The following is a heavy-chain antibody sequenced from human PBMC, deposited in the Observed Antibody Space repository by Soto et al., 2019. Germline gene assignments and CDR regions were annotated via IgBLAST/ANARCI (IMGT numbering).Heavy chain of an antibody. CDR2: IIPIFGTA. CDR1: GGTFSSYA. CDR3: ARDSMVATDYYSYGMDV. J-gene: IGHJ6*02. Sequence: QVQLVQSGAEVQKPGSSVKVSCKASGGTFSSYAISWVRQAPGQGLEWMGGIIPIFGTANYAQKFQGRVTITADESTSTAYMELSSMRSEDTAVYYCARDSMVATDYYSYGMDVWGQGTTVTVSS. D-gene: IGHD1-26*01. V-gene: IGHV1-69*01.